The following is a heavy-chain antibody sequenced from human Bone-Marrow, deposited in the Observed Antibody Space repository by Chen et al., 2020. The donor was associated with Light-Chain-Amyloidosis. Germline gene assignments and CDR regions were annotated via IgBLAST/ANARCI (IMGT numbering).Heavy chain of an antibody. CDR2: IDYAGCFVFSGRT. CDR1: GGSISSSNYS. J-gene: IGHJ5*02. CDR3: TIHVYRKVNYYWFDP. V-gene: IGHV4-39*01. D-gene: IGHD3-10*01. Sequence: HLQVQESGPGLVKPSETLSLNCSDFGGSISSSNYSWGWIRQHPGKGLEWIGSIDYAGCFVFSGRTYYNPSRMSRVTISVDTSKNQFSLKLSSVTAADTALYFCTIHVYRKVNYYWFDPWGQGILVTVSS.